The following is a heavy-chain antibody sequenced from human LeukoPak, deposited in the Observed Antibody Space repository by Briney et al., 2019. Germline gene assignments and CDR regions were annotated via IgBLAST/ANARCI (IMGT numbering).Heavy chain of an antibody. V-gene: IGHV4-34*01. CDR2: INHSGST. Sequence: PSETLSLTCAVYGGSFSGYYWSWIRQPPGKGLEWIGEINHSGSTNYNPSLKSRVTISVDTSKNQFSLKLSSVTAADTAVYYCARVSYGDYGNKEFNFDYRGQGTLVTVSS. CDR3: ARVSYGDYGNKEFNFDY. D-gene: IGHD4-17*01. J-gene: IGHJ4*02. CDR1: GGSFSGYY.